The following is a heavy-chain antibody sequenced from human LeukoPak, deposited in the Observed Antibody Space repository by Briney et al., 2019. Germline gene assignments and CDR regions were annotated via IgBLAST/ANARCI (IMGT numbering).Heavy chain of an antibody. D-gene: IGHD6-13*01. Sequence: GSSVKVSCKASGGTFSSYAISWVRQAPGQGLEWMGRIIPILGIANYEQKFQGRVTITADKSTSTAYMELSSLRSEDMAVYYCARDGYSSSGYSDYWGQGTLVTVSS. J-gene: IGHJ4*02. V-gene: IGHV1-69*04. CDR1: GGTFSSYA. CDR2: IIPILGIA. CDR3: ARDGYSSSGYSDY.